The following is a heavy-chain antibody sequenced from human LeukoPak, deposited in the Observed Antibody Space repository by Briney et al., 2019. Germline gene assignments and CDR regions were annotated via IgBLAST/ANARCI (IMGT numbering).Heavy chain of an antibody. CDR3: ARWGLGKGNAFDI. D-gene: IGHD3-16*01. J-gene: IGHJ3*02. Sequence: GGSLRLSCAASGFTFSSYWMHWVRQAPGKGLVWVSRINSDGSSTSYADSVKGRFTISRDNAKNTLYLQMNSLRAEGTAVYYCARWGLGKGNAFDIWGQGTMVTVSS. CDR2: INSDGSST. CDR1: GFTFSSYW. V-gene: IGHV3-74*01.